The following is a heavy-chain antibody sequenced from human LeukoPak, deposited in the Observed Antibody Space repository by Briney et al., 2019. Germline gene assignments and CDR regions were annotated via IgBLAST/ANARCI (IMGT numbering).Heavy chain of an antibody. Sequence: PGGSLRLSCAASGFTVSSNYMSWVRQAPGEGLEWFSVIYSGGSTYYADSVKAPFTLSRDNFKNTRYLQLNSLEAEDPAVYYCARGAGPDAFDIWGQGTMVTVSS. J-gene: IGHJ3*02. CDR1: GFTVSSNY. CDR2: IYSGGST. V-gene: IGHV3-66*02. CDR3: ARGAGPDAFDI.